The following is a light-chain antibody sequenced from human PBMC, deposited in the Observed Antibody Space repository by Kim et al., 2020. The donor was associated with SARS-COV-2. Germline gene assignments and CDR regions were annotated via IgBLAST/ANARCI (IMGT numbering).Light chain of an antibody. CDR2: DAT. V-gene: IGKV1-16*01. CDR3: QQYDSYPVS. J-gene: IGKJ2*01. Sequence: ASVGGRFSTRCRACQGINRYLAWLQQRPGKAPKSLIYDATSLQSGVPSRFSGSASGTDFTLTISSLQPEDFATYYCQQYDSYPVSFGQGTKVDIK. CDR1: QGINRY.